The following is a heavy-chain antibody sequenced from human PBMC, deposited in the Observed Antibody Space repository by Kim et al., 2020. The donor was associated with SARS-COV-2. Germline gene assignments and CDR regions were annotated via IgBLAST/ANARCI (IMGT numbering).Heavy chain of an antibody. D-gene: IGHD6-13*01. CDR2: IYYSGST. Sequence: SETLSLTCTVSGGSISSYYWSWIRQPPGKGLEWIGYIYYSGSTNYNPSLKSRVTISVDTSKNQFSLKLSSLTAADTAVYYCAASLVYSSSWRYYYYGMDVWGQGTTVTVSS. CDR1: GGSISSYY. V-gene: IGHV4-59*08. CDR3: AASLVYSSSWRYYYYGMDV. J-gene: IGHJ6*02.